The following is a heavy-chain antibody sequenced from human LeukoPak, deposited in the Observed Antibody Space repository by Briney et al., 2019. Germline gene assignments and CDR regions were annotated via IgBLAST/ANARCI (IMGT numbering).Heavy chain of an antibody. CDR2: IFHSGRT. CDR3: ARQTGSGLFILP. D-gene: IGHD3/OR15-3a*01. V-gene: IGHV4-39*01. Sequence: SETLSLTCTVSGGSISSSSSYWGWIRQPPGKGLEWIGHIFHSGRTSYNPSLMSRITISVDTSKNQFSLKMNPVTAADTAVYYCARQTGSGLFILPGGQGTLVTVSS. CDR1: GGSISSSSSY. J-gene: IGHJ4*02.